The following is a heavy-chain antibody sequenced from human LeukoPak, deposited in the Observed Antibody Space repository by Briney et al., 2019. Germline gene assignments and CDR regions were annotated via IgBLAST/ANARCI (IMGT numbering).Heavy chain of an antibody. J-gene: IGHJ5*02. D-gene: IGHD6-19*01. Sequence: ASVKVSCKASGYTFTGYYMHWVRQAPGQGLEWMGRINPNSGGTNYAQKFQGRVTMTRDTSISTAYMELSRLRSDDTAVDYCAEAKRAVDHNRFRPWGQGNLVTVSS. V-gene: IGHV1-2*06. CDR2: INPNSGGT. CDR3: AEAKRAVDHNRFRP. CDR1: GYTFTGYY.